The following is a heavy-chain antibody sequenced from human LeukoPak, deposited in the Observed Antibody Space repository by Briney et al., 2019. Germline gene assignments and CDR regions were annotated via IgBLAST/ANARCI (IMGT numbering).Heavy chain of an antibody. CDR3: ARVEGSGWYDY. D-gene: IGHD6-19*01. CDR1: GGTFISYA. V-gene: IGHV1-69*13. J-gene: IGHJ4*02. Sequence: GASVNVSFKASGGTFISYAISWVRQAPGQGLEWMGGIIPIFGTANYAQKFQGRVTITADESTSTAYMELSSLRSEDRAVYYCARVEGSGWYDYWGQGTLVSVSS. CDR2: IIPIFGTA.